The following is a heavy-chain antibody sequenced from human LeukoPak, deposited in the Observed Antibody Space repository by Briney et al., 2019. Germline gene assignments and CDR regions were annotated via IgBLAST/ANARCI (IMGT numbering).Heavy chain of an antibody. J-gene: IGHJ4*02. V-gene: IGHV3-7*03. CDR3: VRDMEWFHFDS. CDR2: IHPDGSQT. CDR1: GFTVSSTY. Sequence: PGGSLRLSCAASGFTVSSTYMSWVRQAPGKGLEWVAHIHPDGSQTQYVDSVRGRFTISRDNAKNSLYLQMNSLRAEDTALYYCVRDMEWFHFDSWGRGILLTVSS. D-gene: IGHD3-3*01.